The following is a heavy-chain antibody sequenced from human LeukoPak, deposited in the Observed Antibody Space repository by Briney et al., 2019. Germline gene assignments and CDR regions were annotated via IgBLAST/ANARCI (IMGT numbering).Heavy chain of an antibody. CDR2: ISSSGSTI. Sequence: PGGSLRLSCAASGFTFSSYEMNWVRQAPGKGLERVSYISSSGSTIYYADSVKGRFTISRDNAKNSLYLQMNSLRAEDTAVYTCARGPYGDYSFDYWGQGTLVTVSS. D-gene: IGHD4-17*01. CDR1: GFTFSSYE. CDR3: ARGPYGDYSFDY. J-gene: IGHJ4*02. V-gene: IGHV3-48*03.